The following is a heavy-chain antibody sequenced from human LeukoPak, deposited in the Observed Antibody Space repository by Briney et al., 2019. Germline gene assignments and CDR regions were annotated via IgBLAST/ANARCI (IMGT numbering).Heavy chain of an antibody. V-gene: IGHV1-46*01. CDR2: INPSGAST. D-gene: IGHD3-22*01. Sequence: ASVKVPCTASGYTFTTYYIHWVRQAPGQGLEWMGIINPSGASTSYAQKFQGRVTMTRDTSTSTVYMELSSLRSEDTAVYYCARGQMYYYDSSGYYFDYWGQGTLVTVSS. J-gene: IGHJ4*02. CDR3: ARGQMYYYDSSGYYFDY. CDR1: GYTFTTYY.